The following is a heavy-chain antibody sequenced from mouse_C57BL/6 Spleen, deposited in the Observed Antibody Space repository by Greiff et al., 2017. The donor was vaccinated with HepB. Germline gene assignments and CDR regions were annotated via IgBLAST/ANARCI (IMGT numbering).Heavy chain of an antibody. CDR3: ARRGYYGSSYRAMDY. V-gene: IGHV1-69*01. D-gene: IGHD1-1*01. CDR2: IDPSDSYT. Sequence: VQLQQSGAELVMPGASVKLSCKASGYTFTSYWMHWVKQRPGQGLEWIGEIDPSDSYTNYNQKFKGKSTLTVDKSSSTAYMQLSSLTSEDSAVYYCARRGYYGSSYRAMDYWGQGTSVTVSS. J-gene: IGHJ4*01. CDR1: GYTFTSYW.